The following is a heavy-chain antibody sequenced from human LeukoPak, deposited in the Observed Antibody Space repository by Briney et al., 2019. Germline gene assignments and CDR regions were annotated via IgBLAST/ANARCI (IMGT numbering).Heavy chain of an antibody. CDR1: GFTFSSYA. V-gene: IGHV3-53*01. D-gene: IGHD3-16*02. Sequence: AGGSLRLSCAASGFTFSSYAMSWVRQAPGKGLEWVSVIYSGGSTYYADSVKGRFTISRDNSKNTLYLQMNSLRAEDTAVYYCARGYPFDYWGQGTLVTVSS. CDR3: ARGYPFDY. CDR2: IYSGGST. J-gene: IGHJ4*02.